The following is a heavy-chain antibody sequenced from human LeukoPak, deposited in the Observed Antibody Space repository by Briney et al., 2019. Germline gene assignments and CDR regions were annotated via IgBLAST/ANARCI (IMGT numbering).Heavy chain of an antibody. V-gene: IGHV1-2*06. CDR2: INPNSGDT. Sequence: EASVTVSCKASGYTFSGYHMHWVRRASGQGLEWMGRINPNSGDTNYAQKFQGRVTMTRDTSISTAYMELSRLRSEDTAVYYCATDPESGSPTDWGQGTLVTVSS. CDR3: ATDPESGSPTD. J-gene: IGHJ4*02. CDR1: GYTFSGYH. D-gene: IGHD1-26*01.